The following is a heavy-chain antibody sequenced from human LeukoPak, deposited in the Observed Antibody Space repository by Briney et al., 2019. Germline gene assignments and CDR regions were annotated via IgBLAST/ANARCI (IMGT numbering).Heavy chain of an antibody. CDR1: GYTFTSYD. CDR2: MNPNSGNT. V-gene: IGHV1-8*01. Sequence: ASVKVSCKASGYTFTSYDINWVRQATGQGLEWMGWMNPNSGNTGHAQKFQGRVTMTRNTSISTAYMELSSLRSEDTAVYYCARGYYYYDSSGYYYVFDYWGQGTLVTVSS. CDR3: ARGYYYYDSSGYYYVFDY. D-gene: IGHD3-22*01. J-gene: IGHJ4*02.